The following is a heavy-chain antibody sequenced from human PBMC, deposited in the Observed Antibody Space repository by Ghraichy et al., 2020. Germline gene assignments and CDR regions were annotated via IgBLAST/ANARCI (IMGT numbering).Heavy chain of an antibody. J-gene: IGHJ4*02. V-gene: IGHV3-23*01. Sequence: GESLNISCAASGFSVSTYVMSWVRQAPGKGLEWLSSISGTDDATGYADSIKGRFTMSRDSAKNTLYLQMNSLRGEDTALYHCAKTIRGNNFDVLFDSWGPGTLVTVSP. CDR1: GFSVSTYV. CDR2: ISGTDDAT. D-gene: IGHD5-18*01. CDR3: AKTIRGNNFDVLFDS.